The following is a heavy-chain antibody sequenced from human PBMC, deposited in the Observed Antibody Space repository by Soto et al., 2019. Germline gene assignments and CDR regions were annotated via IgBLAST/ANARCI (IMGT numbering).Heavy chain of an antibody. D-gene: IGHD6-19*01. Sequence: ASVKVSCKASGYTFTSYAMHWVRQAPGQRLEWMGWINAGNGNTKYSQKFQGRVTITRDTSASTAYMELSSLRSEDTAAYYCASVSRGYSSGWYYFDYWGQGTLVNVSS. CDR3: ASVSRGYSSGWYYFDY. V-gene: IGHV1-3*01. CDR2: INAGNGNT. J-gene: IGHJ4*02. CDR1: GYTFTSYA.